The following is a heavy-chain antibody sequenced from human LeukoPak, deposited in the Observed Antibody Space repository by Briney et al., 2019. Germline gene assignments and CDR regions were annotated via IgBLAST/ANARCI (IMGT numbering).Heavy chain of an antibody. CDR2: MNPNSGNT. CDR3: ARATVWNYYDSSGYFDY. V-gene: IGHV1-8*01. J-gene: IGHJ4*02. D-gene: IGHD3-22*01. Sequence: GASVKVSCKASGYTFTSYDINWVRQATGQGLEWMGWMNPNSGNTGYAQKFQGRVTMTRNTSISTAYMELSRLRSDDAAVYYCARATVWNYYDSSGYFDYWGQGTLVTVSS. CDR1: GYTFTSYD.